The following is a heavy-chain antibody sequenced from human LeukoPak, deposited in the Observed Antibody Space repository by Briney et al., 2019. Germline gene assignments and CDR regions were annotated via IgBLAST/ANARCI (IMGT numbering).Heavy chain of an antibody. D-gene: IGHD6-19*01. J-gene: IGHJ1*01. Sequence: ASVTLSLTSSGYTFTSHDINWVRQAPGQGLEWMGWMNPNSGNTGYAQKFQGRLNMTRNTSISTAYMELSSLRSEDTAVYYCARRVGSGWPVQHWGQGTLVTVSS. CDR3: ARRVGSGWPVQH. CDR1: GYTFTSHD. CDR2: MNPNSGNT. V-gene: IGHV1-8*01.